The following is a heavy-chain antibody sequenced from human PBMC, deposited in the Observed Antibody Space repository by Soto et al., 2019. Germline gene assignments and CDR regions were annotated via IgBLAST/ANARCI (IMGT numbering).Heavy chain of an antibody. CDR1: GFSFPTDAVG. V-gene: IGHV2-5*02. Sequence: QITLTESGPTLVKPTQTLTLTCTFSGFSFPTDAVGVGWIRQPPGEALEWLALIYWDDDKRYSPFLKSRLTIPKDTSASRVVLTMTDMDRADTGTYYFAHLSWAASGTRYYFDYWGQGTLVTVS. J-gene: IGHJ4*02. CDR3: AHLSWAASGTRYYFDY. D-gene: IGHD6-13*01. CDR2: IYWDDDK.